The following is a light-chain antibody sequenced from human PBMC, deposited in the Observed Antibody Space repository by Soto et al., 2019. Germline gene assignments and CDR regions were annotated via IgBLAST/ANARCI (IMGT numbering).Light chain of an antibody. CDR1: QSVSSN. Sequence: EIVMTQSPATLSVSPGERATLSCRAGQSVSSNLAWYQQKPGQAPRLLIYGASTRATGIPARFSGSGSGTEFTLTISRLQSEDFAVYYCQQYNNWLITFGQGPRLEIK. V-gene: IGKV3-15*01. J-gene: IGKJ5*01. CDR3: QQYNNWLIT. CDR2: GAS.